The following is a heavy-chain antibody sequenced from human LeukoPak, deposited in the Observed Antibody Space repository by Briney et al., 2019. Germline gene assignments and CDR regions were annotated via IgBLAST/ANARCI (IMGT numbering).Heavy chain of an antibody. CDR1: GYTFTSYG. Sequence: GASVKVSCKASGYTFTSYGISWVRQAPGQGLEWMGWISAYNGNTNYAQKLQGRVTMTTDTSTSTAYMELRSLRSDDTAVYYCSTTIVGATTADYWGQGTLVTVSS. D-gene: IGHD1-26*01. J-gene: IGHJ4*02. CDR2: ISAYNGNT. CDR3: STTIVGATTADY. V-gene: IGHV1-18*01.